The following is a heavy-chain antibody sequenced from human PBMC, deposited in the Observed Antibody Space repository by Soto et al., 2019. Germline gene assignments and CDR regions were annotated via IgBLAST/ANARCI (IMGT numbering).Heavy chain of an antibody. Sequence: GGSLRLSCAASGFTFSSYGMHWVRQAPGKGLEWVAVIWYDGSNKYYADSVKGRFTISRDNSKNTLYLQMNSLRAEDTAVYYCARDVVPTMVRGVPVYWGQGTLVTVSS. CDR2: IWYDGSNK. J-gene: IGHJ4*02. D-gene: IGHD3-10*01. CDR3: ARDVVPTMVRGVPVY. CDR1: GFTFSSYG. V-gene: IGHV3-33*01.